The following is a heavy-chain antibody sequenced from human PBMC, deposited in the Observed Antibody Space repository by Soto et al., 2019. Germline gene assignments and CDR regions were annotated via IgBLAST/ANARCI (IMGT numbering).Heavy chain of an antibody. CDR3: ARGDYCSSTSCYNSYYYGMDV. Sequence: PVGSLRLSCAASGFTFSDYYMSWIRQAPGKGLEWVSYISSSSSYTNYADSVKGRFTISRDNAKNSLYLQMNSLRAADTAVYYCARGDYCSSTSCYNSYYYGMDVWGQGTTVTVSS. D-gene: IGHD2-2*02. V-gene: IGHV3-11*06. CDR2: ISSSSSYT. J-gene: IGHJ6*02. CDR1: GFTFSDYY.